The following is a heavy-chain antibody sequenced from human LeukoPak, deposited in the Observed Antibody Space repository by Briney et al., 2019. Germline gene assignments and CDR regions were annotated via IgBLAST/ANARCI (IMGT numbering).Heavy chain of an antibody. CDR2: IYYSGST. CDR3: ARSPYGSGPFPEFDI. D-gene: IGHD3-10*01. J-gene: IGHJ3*02. V-gene: IGHV4-31*01. CDR1: GVSISSGGYY. Sequence: PSETLSLTCTVSGVSISSGGYYWSWIRQHPGKGLEWIGYIYYSGSTYYNPSLKSLVTISVDTSKNQFSLKLSSVTAAETAVDWCARSPYGSGPFPEFDIWGQGTMVTVSS.